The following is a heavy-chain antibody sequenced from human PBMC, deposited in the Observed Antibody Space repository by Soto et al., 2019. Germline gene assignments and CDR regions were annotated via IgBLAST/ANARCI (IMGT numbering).Heavy chain of an antibody. Sequence: QVQLVQSGAEVKKPGSSVKVSCKASGGTFSSYAISWVRQAPGQGLEWVGGIIPIFGTANYAQKFQGRVTITADESTITAYVELSSLRSEDTAVYYCVRYGGKDIFVGQSAIIGFDPWGQGTLVTVSS. CDR1: GGTFSSYA. CDR3: VRYGGKDIFVGQSAIIGFDP. D-gene: IGHD2-15*01. V-gene: IGHV1-69*01. CDR2: IIPIFGTA. J-gene: IGHJ5*02.